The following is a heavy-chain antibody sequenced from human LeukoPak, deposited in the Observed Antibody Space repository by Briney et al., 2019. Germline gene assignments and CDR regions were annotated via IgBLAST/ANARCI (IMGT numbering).Heavy chain of an antibody. V-gene: IGHV3-30*03. CDR3: ARDASHSADYYFDS. Sequence: GGSLRLSCAASGFTVSSNYMSWVRQAPGKGLGWVAVISNDGSDKHYADSVKGRFTISRDNFKNTLYLQMNSLMSAEDTAVYYCARDASHSADYYFDSWGQGTLVTVSS. CDR2: ISNDGSDK. J-gene: IGHJ4*02. CDR1: GFTVSSNY.